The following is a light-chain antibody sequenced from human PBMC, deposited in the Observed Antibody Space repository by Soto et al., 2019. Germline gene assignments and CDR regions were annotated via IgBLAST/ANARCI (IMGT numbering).Light chain of an antibody. Sequence: DIQMTQSPSTLSASVGDRVTITCRASQSISSWLAWYQQKPGKAPRLLIYDASYLERGVPSRFSGSGSGTEFTLTISDLQPDDLATYYCQQYNSFWTFDQGTKVDIK. CDR2: DAS. CDR3: QQYNSFWT. CDR1: QSISSW. V-gene: IGKV1-5*01. J-gene: IGKJ1*01.